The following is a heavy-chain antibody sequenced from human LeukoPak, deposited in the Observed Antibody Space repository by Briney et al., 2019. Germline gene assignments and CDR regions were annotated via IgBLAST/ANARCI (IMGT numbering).Heavy chain of an antibody. Sequence: GGSLRLSCAASGLTFTSYAMTWVRQAPGKGLEWVSTIGALGGSTDYAGSVKGRFTISRDNSKNTLYLQMNNLRAEDTAVYYCAKDRDIILMGHGMDVWGRGTTVTVFS. J-gene: IGHJ6*02. CDR3: AKDRDIILMGHGMDV. V-gene: IGHV3-23*01. CDR2: IGALGGST. CDR1: GLTFTSYA. D-gene: IGHD3-10*01.